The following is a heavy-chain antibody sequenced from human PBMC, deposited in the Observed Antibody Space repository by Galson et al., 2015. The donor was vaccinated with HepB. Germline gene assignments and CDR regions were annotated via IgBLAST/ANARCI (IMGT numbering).Heavy chain of an antibody. CDR1: GGSISSGSYY. D-gene: IGHD6-19*01. CDR2: ISTSGST. Sequence: TLSLTCIVSGGSISSGSYYWSWIRQPAGKGLEWIGRISTSGSTNYNPSLKSRVTLSVDTSKNQFSLKLTSVTAADTAVYYCARDGKHYLAVAGTSSRYYYSMDVWGKGTTVTVSS. J-gene: IGHJ6*03. CDR3: ARDGKHYLAVAGTSSRYYYSMDV. V-gene: IGHV4-61*02.